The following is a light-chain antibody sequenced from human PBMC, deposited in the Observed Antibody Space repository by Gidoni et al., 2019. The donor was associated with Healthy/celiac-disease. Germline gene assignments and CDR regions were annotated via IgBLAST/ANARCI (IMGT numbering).Light chain of an antibody. V-gene: IGKV3-15*01. CDR2: GAS. J-gene: IGKJ1*01. Sequence: EIVMTQPPATLSVSPGERATLSCRASQSVSSKLAWYQQKPGQAPRLLIYGASTRATGIPARFSGSGSGTEFTLTISSLQSEDFAVYYCQQYNNWPAWTFGQGTKVEIK. CDR1: QSVSSK. CDR3: QQYNNWPAWT.